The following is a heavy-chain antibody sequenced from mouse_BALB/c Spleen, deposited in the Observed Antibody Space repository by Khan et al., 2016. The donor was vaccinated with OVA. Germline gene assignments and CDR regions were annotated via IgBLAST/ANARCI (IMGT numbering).Heavy chain of an antibody. V-gene: IGHV1-4*01. Sequence: QVQLKQSGAELARPGASVKMSCKASGYAFTSYTIHWIKKRPGQGLEWIGYINPSNGYTNYNQKFKDNATLTTDKSSTTAYLQLSSLTSDDSAIYNCGRDGAYHRNDGWFAYWGQGTLVTVPA. CDR1: GYAFTSYT. J-gene: IGHJ3*01. D-gene: IGHD2-14*01. CDR3: GRDGAYHRNDGWFAY. CDR2: INPSNGYT.